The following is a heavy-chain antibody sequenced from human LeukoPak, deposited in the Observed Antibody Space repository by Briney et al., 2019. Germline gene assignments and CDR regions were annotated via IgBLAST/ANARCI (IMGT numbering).Heavy chain of an antibody. J-gene: IGHJ4*02. Sequence: GGSLRLSCAASGFTFSSYTMNRVRQAPGKGLEWVSSISGSSRHKYYADSVKGRLTISRDNAKNSLYLQMNSLRAEDTAVYYCARTANFAAGYYIDYWGQGTLVTVSS. D-gene: IGHD6-13*01. CDR2: ISGSSRHK. CDR3: ARTANFAAGYYIDY. CDR1: GFTFSSYT. V-gene: IGHV3-21*01.